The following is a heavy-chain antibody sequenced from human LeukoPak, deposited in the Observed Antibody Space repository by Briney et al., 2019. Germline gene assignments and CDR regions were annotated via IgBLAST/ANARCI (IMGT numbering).Heavy chain of an antibody. J-gene: IGHJ6*03. Sequence: ASVKVSCKASGYTFTSYDINWVRQATGQGLEWMGWMNPNSGNTGYAQKFQGRVTMTRNTSISTAYMELSSLRSEDTAVYYCARGSWFGELLGYYYYMDVWGKGTTVTISS. CDR1: GYTFTSYD. D-gene: IGHD3-10*01. CDR3: ARGSWFGELLGYYYYMDV. CDR2: MNPNSGNT. V-gene: IGHV1-8*01.